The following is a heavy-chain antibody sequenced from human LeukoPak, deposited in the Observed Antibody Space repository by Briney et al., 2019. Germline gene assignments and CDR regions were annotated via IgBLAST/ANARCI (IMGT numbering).Heavy chain of an antibody. CDR2: MYHSGTT. Sequence: SETLSLTCTVSGYSVRSGYCWGWIRQPPGKDLEWIGTMYHSGTTHYTPSLKSRVTISADTSKNQVSLKLTSVTAADTAVYYCGGVYSMVRQYFDYWGQGSLVTVSS. D-gene: IGHD3-10*01. V-gene: IGHV4-38-2*02. CDR3: GGVYSMVRQYFDY. CDR1: GYSVRSGYC. J-gene: IGHJ4*02.